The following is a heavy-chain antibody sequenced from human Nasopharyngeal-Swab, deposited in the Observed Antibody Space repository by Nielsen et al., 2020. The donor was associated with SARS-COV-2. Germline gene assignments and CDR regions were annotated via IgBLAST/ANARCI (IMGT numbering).Heavy chain of an antibody. Sequence: WIRQPPGQGLEWIGEINHSGSTNYNPSLKRRVTISVDTSKNQFSLKLSSVTAADTAVYYCARGPQGGSRRPYYFDYWGQGTLVTVSS. D-gene: IGHD1-26*01. V-gene: IGHV4-34*01. CDR2: INHSGST. J-gene: IGHJ4*02. CDR3: ARGPQGGSRRPYYFDY.